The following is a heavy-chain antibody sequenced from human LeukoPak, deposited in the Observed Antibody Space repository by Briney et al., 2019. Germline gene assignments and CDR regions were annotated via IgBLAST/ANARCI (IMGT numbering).Heavy chain of an antibody. J-gene: IGHJ3*02. CDR1: GYNFPGYW. D-gene: IGHD3-22*01. CDR2: IYPGDSDT. V-gene: IGHV5-51*01. Sequence: GESLKISCKGSGYNFPGYWIGWVRQMPGKGLEWMGIIYPGDSDTKYGPSFQGQVTISADKSISTAYLQWSSLKASDTAMYYSARRDRDSSGLWNDAFDIWGQGTMVTVSS. CDR3: ARRDRDSSGLWNDAFDI.